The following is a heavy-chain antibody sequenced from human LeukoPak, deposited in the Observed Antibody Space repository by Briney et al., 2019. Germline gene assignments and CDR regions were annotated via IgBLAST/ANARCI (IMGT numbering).Heavy chain of an antibody. CDR1: GFTFSSYA. CDR3: AKRPTDFWSGYPPFDY. D-gene: IGHD3-3*01. Sequence: PGGSLRLSCAASGFTFSSYAMSWVRQAPGKGLEWVSAISGSGGSTYYADSVKGRFTISRDNSKNTLYLQMNSLRAEDTAVYYCAKRPTDFWSGYPPFDYWGQGTLVTVSS. J-gene: IGHJ4*02. CDR2: ISGSGGST. V-gene: IGHV3-23*01.